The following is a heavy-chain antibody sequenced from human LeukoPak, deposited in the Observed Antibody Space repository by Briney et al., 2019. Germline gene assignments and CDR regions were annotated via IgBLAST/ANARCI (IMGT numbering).Heavy chain of an antibody. CDR1: GYTFTNYY. Sequence: GASVKVSCKASGYTFTNYYIHWVRQAAGQGLEWVGWINPNSGDTNYAQKLQGRVTMTRDTSIITAFMELSRLTSDDTAVYYCARVVSGGVIWAYWGQGTLVTVSS. D-gene: IGHD3-16*01. CDR2: INPNSGDT. J-gene: IGHJ4*02. V-gene: IGHV1-2*02. CDR3: ARVVSGGVIWAY.